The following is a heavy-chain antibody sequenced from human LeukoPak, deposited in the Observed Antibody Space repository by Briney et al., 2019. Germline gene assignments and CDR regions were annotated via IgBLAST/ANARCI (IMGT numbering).Heavy chain of an antibody. CDR1: GYTFTDYY. J-gene: IGHJ4*02. Sequence: ASVKVSCKSSGYTFTDYYLFWVRQAPGHGLEWMAWINPKSGDTRFAQRFDGRVTLTRDTSISTVYMELNSLTPDDTAIYYCSREDYWGQGTLVTVSS. CDR2: INPKSGDT. CDR3: SREDY. V-gene: IGHV1-2*02.